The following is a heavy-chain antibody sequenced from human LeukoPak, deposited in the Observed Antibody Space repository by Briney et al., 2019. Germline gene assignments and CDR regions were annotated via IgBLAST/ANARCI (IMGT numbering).Heavy chain of an antibody. Sequence: PGKSLRLSCAASGFTFSSYGMHWVRQAPGKGLEWVTVISYDGSNKCYADSVKGRFTISRDNSKNTLYLQMNSLRAEDTAVYYCAKDGYCSSTSCYFDYWGQGTLVTVSS. D-gene: IGHD2-2*03. CDR3: AKDGYCSSTSCYFDY. CDR2: ISYDGSNK. V-gene: IGHV3-30*18. J-gene: IGHJ4*02. CDR1: GFTFSSYG.